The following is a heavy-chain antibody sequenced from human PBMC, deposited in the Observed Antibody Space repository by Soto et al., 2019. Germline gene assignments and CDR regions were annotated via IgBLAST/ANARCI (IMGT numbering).Heavy chain of an antibody. V-gene: IGHV3-33*01. CDR3: ARDGCGSCYFFDY. CDR1: GFTFSSYG. Sequence: GGSLRLSCAASGFTFSSYGMHWVRQAPGKGLEWVAVIWYDGSNKYYADSVKGRFTISRDNSKNTLYLQMNSLRAEDTAVYYCARDGCGSCYFFDYWGQGTLVTVSS. D-gene: IGHD2-15*01. J-gene: IGHJ4*02. CDR2: IWYDGSNK.